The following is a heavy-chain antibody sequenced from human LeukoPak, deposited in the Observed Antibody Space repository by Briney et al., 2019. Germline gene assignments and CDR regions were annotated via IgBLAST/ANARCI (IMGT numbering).Heavy chain of an antibody. J-gene: IGHJ4*02. CDR1: GGSISSYY. CDR3: ARAFGVVIYFDY. V-gene: IGHV4-59*08. Sequence: SETLSLTCTVSGGSISSYYWSWIRQPPGKGLEWIGYIYYSGGTNYNPSLKSRVTISVHTSKNQFSLKLSSVTAADTAVYYCARAFGVVIYFDYWGREPWSPSLQ. CDR2: IYYSGGT. D-gene: IGHD3-3*01.